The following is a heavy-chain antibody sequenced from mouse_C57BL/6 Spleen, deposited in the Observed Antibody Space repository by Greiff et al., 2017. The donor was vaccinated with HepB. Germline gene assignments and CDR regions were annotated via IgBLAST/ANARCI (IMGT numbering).Heavy chain of an antibody. CDR1: GYAFSSSW. V-gene: IGHV1-82*01. CDR2: IYPGDGDT. Sequence: VKVVESGPELVKPGASVKISCKASGYAFSSSWMNWVKQRPGKGLEWIGRIYPGDGDTNYNGKFKGKATLTADKSSSTAYMQLSSLTSEDSAVYFCARDGDDYDWYFDVWGTGTTVTVSS. J-gene: IGHJ1*03. D-gene: IGHD2-4*01. CDR3: ARDGDDYDWYFDV.